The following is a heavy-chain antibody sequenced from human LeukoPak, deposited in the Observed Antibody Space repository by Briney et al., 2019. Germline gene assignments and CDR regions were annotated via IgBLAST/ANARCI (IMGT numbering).Heavy chain of an antibody. CDR1: GDSVSSNSAA. V-gene: IGHV6-1*01. J-gene: IGHJ5*02. Sequence: SQTLSLTCAISGDSVSSNSAAWNWIRQSPSRGLEWLGRTYYRSKWYNDYAVSVKSRITINPDTSKNQFSLQLNSVTPEGTAVYSCARQPYSSGWYGDANWFDPWGQGTLVTVSS. CDR2: TYYRSKWYN. D-gene: IGHD6-19*01. CDR3: ARQPYSSGWYGDANWFDP.